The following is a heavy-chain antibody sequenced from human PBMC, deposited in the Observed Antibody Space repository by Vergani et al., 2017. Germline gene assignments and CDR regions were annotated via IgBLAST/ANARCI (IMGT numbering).Heavy chain of an antibody. CDR2: VSSGDET. D-gene: IGHD3-10*01. CDR1: GSTVSGNY. J-gene: IGHJ5*02. CDR3: ARGNYNGSGTYVDP. V-gene: IGHV3-66*02. Sequence: ELHLGESGGGLVQPGGSLRLSCAASGSTVSGNYVTWVRQARGKVLEWVSHVSSGDETYYADSVKGRVTISRDTSKPTLHLQINNLRVEDTAVYYCARGNYNGSGTYVDPWGQGTLVTVSS.